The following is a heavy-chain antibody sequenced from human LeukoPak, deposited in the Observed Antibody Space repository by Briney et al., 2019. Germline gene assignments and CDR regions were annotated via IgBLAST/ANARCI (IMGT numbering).Heavy chain of an antibody. CDR2: IYNSGST. CDR3: ARYQRGYGDH. CDR1: GGSISSSGDS. V-gene: IGHV4-61*08. J-gene: IGHJ4*02. Sequence: SETLSLTCAVSGGSISSSGDSWSWIRQPPGKGLEWIGYIYNSGSTNYNPSLKSRVTISVDTSKNQFSLKLSSVTAADTAVYYCARYQRGYGDHWGQGTLVTVSS. D-gene: IGHD5-18*01.